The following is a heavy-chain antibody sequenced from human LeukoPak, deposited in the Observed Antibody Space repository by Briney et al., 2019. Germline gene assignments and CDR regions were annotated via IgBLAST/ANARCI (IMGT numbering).Heavy chain of an antibody. J-gene: IGHJ4*02. CDR2: ISGSGGST. CDR1: GFTFRNYA. D-gene: IGHD3-10*01. CDR3: AKVLLWFGELSDSYYFDY. Sequence: GGSLRLSCAASGFTFRNYAMSWVRQAPGKGLEWVSAISGSGGSTYYADSVKGRFTISRDNSKNTLYLQMNSLRAEDTAVYYCAKVLLWFGELSDSYYFDYWGQGTLVTVSS. V-gene: IGHV3-23*01.